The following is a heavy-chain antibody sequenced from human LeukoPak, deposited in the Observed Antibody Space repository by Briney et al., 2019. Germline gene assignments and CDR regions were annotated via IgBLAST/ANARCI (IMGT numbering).Heavy chain of an antibody. Sequence: SETLSLTCAVYGGSFSGYYWSWIRQPPGKGLEWIGEINHSGSTNYNPSLKSRVTISVDTSKNQFSLKLSSVTAADTAVYYCARTFIGNCSSTSCYRGWFDPWGQGTLVTVSS. CDR3: ARTFIGNCSSTSCYRGWFDP. D-gene: IGHD2-2*01. J-gene: IGHJ5*02. V-gene: IGHV4-34*01. CDR2: INHSGST. CDR1: GGSFSGYY.